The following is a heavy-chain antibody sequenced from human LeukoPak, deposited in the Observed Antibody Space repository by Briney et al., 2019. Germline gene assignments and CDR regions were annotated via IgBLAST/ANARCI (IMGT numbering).Heavy chain of an antibody. D-gene: IGHD3-10*01. Sequence: GGSLRLSCAASGFTFSNHNMDWVRQAPGKGLEWISYISGRGEAIFYADSVQGRFTISRDNAKNSIYLQMNGLTAEDTAVYYCARDYYGSGSYDYWGQGTLVTVSS. J-gene: IGHJ4*02. CDR1: GFTFSNHN. V-gene: IGHV3-48*01. CDR3: ARDYYGSGSYDY. CDR2: ISGRGEAI.